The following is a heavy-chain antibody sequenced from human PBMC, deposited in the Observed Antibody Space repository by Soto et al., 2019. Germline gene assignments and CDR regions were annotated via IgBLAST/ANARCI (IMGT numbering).Heavy chain of an antibody. J-gene: IGHJ4*02. CDR3: AREGGAPGAVDL. V-gene: IGHV1-69*13. CDR1: GGTFSTYT. D-gene: IGHD7-27*01. Sequence: SVKVSCKASGGTFSTYTISWARQAPGQGLESMGGITVIFGSAKYAQNVQGRITITADESTGTAYMELSSLRSEDSAVYFCAREGGAPGAVDLCGQGTLVTVSA. CDR2: ITVIFGSA.